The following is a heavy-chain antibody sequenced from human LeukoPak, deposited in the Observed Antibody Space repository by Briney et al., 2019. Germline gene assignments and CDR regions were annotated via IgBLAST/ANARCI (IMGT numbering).Heavy chain of an antibody. Sequence: PGGSLRLSCAASGFTFTNYAMSWVRQTPGKGLEWVSATVGSGPDTYHADSVKGRFTVSRDNSRNTLYLHMNSLRAEDTAVYYCARDYGGSSPFDYWGQGTLVTVSS. J-gene: IGHJ4*02. CDR2: TVGSGPDT. V-gene: IGHV3-23*01. CDR1: GFTFTNYA. D-gene: IGHD4-23*01. CDR3: ARDYGGSSPFDY.